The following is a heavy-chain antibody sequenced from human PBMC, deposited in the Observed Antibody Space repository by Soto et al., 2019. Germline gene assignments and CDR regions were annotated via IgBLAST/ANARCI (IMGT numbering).Heavy chain of an antibody. CDR2: IYPSEST. V-gene: IGHV4-30-2*01. Sequence: SETLCLTCTVSGGSINGCGYSWSWIRQPPGEGLEWIGYIYPSESTYYNPSLKSRVTISVDRSKNQFSLKLTSVTAADTAVYYCARVIYDYSNYEGYYFDYWGQGTLVTVSS. CDR3: ARVIYDYSNYEGYYFDY. CDR1: GGSINGCGYS. D-gene: IGHD4-4*01. J-gene: IGHJ4*02.